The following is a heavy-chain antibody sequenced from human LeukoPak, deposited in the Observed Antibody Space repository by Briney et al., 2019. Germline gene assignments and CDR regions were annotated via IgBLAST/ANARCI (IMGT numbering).Heavy chain of an antibody. Sequence: SETLSLTCTVSGASISSSSYYWGWIRQPPGKGLEWIGSVYYSGTTYYNPSLKSRVTIYADTSRNHFSLRLSSVTAADTAVYYCARSIMITFGGVIVTQEGFDYWGQGTLVTVSS. V-gene: IGHV4-39*02. CDR3: ARSIMITFGGVIVTQEGFDY. CDR2: VYYSGTT. J-gene: IGHJ4*02. CDR1: GASISSSSYY. D-gene: IGHD3-16*02.